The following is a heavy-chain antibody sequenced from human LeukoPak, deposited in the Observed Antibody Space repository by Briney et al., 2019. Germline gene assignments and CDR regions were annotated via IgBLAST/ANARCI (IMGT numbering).Heavy chain of an antibody. J-gene: IGHJ1*01. CDR3: AKDSWGYLDTAMVSYFQH. D-gene: IGHD5-18*01. CDR1: GFTFSSYA. V-gene: IGHV3-23*01. CDR2: ISGSGGST. Sequence: GGSLRLSCAASGFTFSSYAMSWVRQAPGKGLEWVSAISGSGGSTYYADSVKGRFTISRDNSKNTLYLQMNSLRAEDTAVYYCAKDSWGYLDTAMVSYFQHWGQGTLVTVSS.